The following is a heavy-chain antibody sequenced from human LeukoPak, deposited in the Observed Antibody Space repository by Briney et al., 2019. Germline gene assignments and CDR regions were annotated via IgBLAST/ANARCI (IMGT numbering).Heavy chain of an antibody. J-gene: IGHJ6*03. D-gene: IGHD1-20*01. CDR3: AGTGNWNYNYYYYMDV. Sequence: GESLKISCKGSGYSFTSYWIGWVRQMPGKGLEWMGIIYPGDSDTRYSPSFQGQVTISADKSISTAYLQWSSLKASDTAMYYCAGTGNWNYNYYYYMDVWGKGTTVTVSS. CDR2: IYPGDSDT. CDR1: GYSFTSYW. V-gene: IGHV5-51*01.